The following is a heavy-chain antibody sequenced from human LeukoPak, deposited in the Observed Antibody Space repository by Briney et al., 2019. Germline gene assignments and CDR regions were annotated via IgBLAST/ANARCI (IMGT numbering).Heavy chain of an antibody. V-gene: IGHV3-30-3*01. Sequence: SGRSLRLSCAASGFTFSSYAMHWVRQAPGKGLEWVAVISYDGSNKYYADSVKGRFTISRDNSKNTLYLQMNSLRAEDAAVYYCARDGVAAPQVDYWGQGTLVTVSS. D-gene: IGHD6-13*01. CDR3: ARDGVAAPQVDY. J-gene: IGHJ4*02. CDR2: ISYDGSNK. CDR1: GFTFSSYA.